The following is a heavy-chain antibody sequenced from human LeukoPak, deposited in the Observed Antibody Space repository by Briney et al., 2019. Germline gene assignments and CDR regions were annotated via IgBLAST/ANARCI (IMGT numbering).Heavy chain of an antibody. Sequence: PSETLSLTCTVSGGSISSGSYYWSWIRQPAGKGLEWIGRIYTSGSTNYNPSLKSRVTISVDTSKNQFSLKLSSVTAADTAVYYCARGFGVRVRAGTEYYMDVWGKGTTVTISS. CDR1: GGSISSGSYY. J-gene: IGHJ6*03. V-gene: IGHV4-61*02. D-gene: IGHD3-10*01. CDR2: IYTSGST. CDR3: ARGFGVRVRAGTEYYMDV.